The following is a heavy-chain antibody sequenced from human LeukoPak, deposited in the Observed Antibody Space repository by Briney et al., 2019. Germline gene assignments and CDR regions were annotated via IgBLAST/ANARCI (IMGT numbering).Heavy chain of an antibody. J-gene: IGHJ4*02. V-gene: IGHV3-21*01. CDR2: ITSSSSYI. CDR1: GFTFSSYT. Sequence: PGGSLRLSCAASGFTFSSYTMNWVRQAPGKGLEWVSSITSSSSYIYYADSLKGRFTISRDNAKNSLYLQMNSLRAEDTGVYYCAREHPYYYDSSGTALMAEIKYYFDYWGQGTLVTVSS. D-gene: IGHD3-22*01. CDR3: AREHPYYYDSSGTALMAEIKYYFDY.